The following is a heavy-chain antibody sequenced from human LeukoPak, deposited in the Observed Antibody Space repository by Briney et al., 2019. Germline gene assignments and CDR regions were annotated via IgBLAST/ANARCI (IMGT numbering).Heavy chain of an antibody. CDR3: AKGGSPSHNWFNY. J-gene: IGHJ5*01. V-gene: IGHV3-30*02. CDR1: GFTFSDYG. D-gene: IGHD2-15*01. CDR2: IRNDGSYE. Sequence: GWSLTLSCPASGFTFSDYGMHWLRQPPAKGLEWVAFIRNDGSYEYYPDSAKGRFTISRDNSRNALFLQVNCLRAEDTAVYYCAKGGSPSHNWFNYWGQGTLVTVSS.